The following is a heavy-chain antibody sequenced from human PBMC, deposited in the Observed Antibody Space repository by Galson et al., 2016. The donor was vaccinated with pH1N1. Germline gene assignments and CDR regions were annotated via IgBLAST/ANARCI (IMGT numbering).Heavy chain of an antibody. CDR3: ARSIAAAGSY. V-gene: IGHV3-7*01. J-gene: IGHJ4*02. CDR2: INQDGSKM. D-gene: IGHD6-13*01. Sequence: SLRLSCAASGFTFSIYWMTWVRQAPGKGLEWVANINQDGSKMYYVDSVKGRFTIPRDNAKNSVYLQMNSLRAEDTAVYYCARSIAAAGSYWGQGTLVTVSS. CDR1: GFTFSIYW.